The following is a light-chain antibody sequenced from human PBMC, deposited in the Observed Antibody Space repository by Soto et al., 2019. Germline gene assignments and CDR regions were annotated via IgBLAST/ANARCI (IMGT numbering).Light chain of an antibody. CDR1: QSVTTR. CDR3: QQYGSSLWT. CDR2: GAS. J-gene: IGKJ1*01. Sequence: EIVLTQSPVTLSLSPGERATLSCRASQSVTTRLAWYQHKPGQAPTLLMSGASNRASGVPVRFSGSGSGTDFTLTISRLEPEDFAVYYCQQYGSSLWTFGQGTKVDI. V-gene: IGKV3-20*01.